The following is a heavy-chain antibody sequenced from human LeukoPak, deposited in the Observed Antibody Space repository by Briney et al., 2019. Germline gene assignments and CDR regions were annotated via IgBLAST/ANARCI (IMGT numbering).Heavy chain of an antibody. CDR1: GGSISSSSYY. V-gene: IGHV4-39*07. CDR2: LNPSGKI. D-gene: IGHD4-17*01. J-gene: IGHJ4*02. CDR3: PRGRPSGDYFDF. Sequence: PSETLSLTCTVSGGSISSSSYYWGWIRQPPGKGLEWIGRLNPSGKIDYNPSLRSRLTMSLDPSENKLSLKLSSVTAADTALYYCPRGRPSGDYFDFLGQGALVTFSS.